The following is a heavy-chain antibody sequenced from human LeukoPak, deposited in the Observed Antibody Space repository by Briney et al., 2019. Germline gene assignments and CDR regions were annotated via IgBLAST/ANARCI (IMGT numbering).Heavy chain of an antibody. V-gene: IGHV3-23*01. Sequence: GGSLRLSCAASGFTFSSSAMSWVRQAPGKGLEWVSAISNNGGYTYYADSVQGRFTISRDNAKNSVFLQMSSLRDEDTAVYYCARDRPNILGLDPWGQGTLVTVSP. CDR2: ISNNGGYT. CDR3: ARDRPNILGLDP. D-gene: IGHD2/OR15-2a*01. J-gene: IGHJ5*02. CDR1: GFTFSSSA.